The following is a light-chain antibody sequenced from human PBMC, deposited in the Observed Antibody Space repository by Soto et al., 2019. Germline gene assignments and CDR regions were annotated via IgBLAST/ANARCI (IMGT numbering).Light chain of an antibody. CDR3: QHDNSYSEA. J-gene: IGKJ1*01. V-gene: IGKV1-5*03. Sequence: DIPMTQSPSTLSGSVGDRVTITCRASQTISSWLAWYQQKPGKSPKLLIYKASTLKSGVPSRFSGSGSGTEFSLTISSLQPDYFATYYCQHDNSYSEAFGQGTKVKLK. CDR2: KAS. CDR1: QTISSW.